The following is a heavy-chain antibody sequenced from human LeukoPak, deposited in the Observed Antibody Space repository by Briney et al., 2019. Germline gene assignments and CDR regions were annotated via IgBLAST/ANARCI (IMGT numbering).Heavy chain of an antibody. V-gene: IGHV3-48*01. J-gene: IGHJ1*01. CDR2: IWSSGNGI. D-gene: IGHD6-13*01. Sequence: GGCLRLSCAGSRLTSSSYSVNWVRQAPGKGLEWISHIWSSGNGIWYADSVKGRFTISRDSAKKSLYLQMNSLRAEDTAVYYCARDVGLSSSWSTQYFQHWGQGTLVTVSS. CDR1: RLTSSSYS. CDR3: ARDVGLSSSWSTQYFQH.